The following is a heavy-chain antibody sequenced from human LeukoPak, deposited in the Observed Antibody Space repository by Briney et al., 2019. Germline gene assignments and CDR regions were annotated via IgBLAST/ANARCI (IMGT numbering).Heavy chain of an antibody. CDR3: ARDAWGSSSGLDY. J-gene: IGHJ4*02. D-gene: IGHD3-22*01. V-gene: IGHV4-39*07. Sequence: SETLSLTCTVSGGSISSSSYYCGWIRQPPGKGLEWIGSIYYSGSTYYNPSLKSRVTISVDTSKNQFSLKLSSVTAADTAVYYCARDAWGSSSGLDYWGQGTLVTVSS. CDR1: GGSISSSSYY. CDR2: IYYSGST.